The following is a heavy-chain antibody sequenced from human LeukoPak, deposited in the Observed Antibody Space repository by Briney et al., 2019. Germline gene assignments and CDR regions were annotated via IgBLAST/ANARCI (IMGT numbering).Heavy chain of an antibody. Sequence: GGSLRHSSAASRYTLSSYAMHSVRQAPGKGLGRGAVISYGGSNKYYAESVKGPDTISRENTNNTLYLQMNTLRDQNTAVYYCARVSITGTHDYWGQGTLVTVSS. CDR2: ISYGGSNK. D-gene: IGHD1-7*01. J-gene: IGHJ4*02. CDR3: ARVSITGTHDY. CDR1: RYTLSSYA. V-gene: IGHV3-30*11.